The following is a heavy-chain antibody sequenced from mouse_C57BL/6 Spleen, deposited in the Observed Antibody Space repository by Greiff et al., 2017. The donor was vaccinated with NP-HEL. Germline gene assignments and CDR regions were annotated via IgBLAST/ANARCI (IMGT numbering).Heavy chain of an antibody. Sequence: EVQLQQSGPELVKPGASVKISCKASGYTFTDYYMNWVKQSHGKSLEWIGDINPNNGGTSYNQKFKGKATLTVDKSSSTAYMELRSLTSEDSAVYYCARGPDGYYFDYWGQGTTLTVSS. CDR2: INPNNGGT. V-gene: IGHV1-26*01. CDR3: ARGPDGYYFDY. D-gene: IGHD2-3*01. CDR1: GYTFTDYY. J-gene: IGHJ2*01.